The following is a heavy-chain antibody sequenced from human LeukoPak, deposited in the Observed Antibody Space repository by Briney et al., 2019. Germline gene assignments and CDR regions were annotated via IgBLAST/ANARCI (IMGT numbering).Heavy chain of an antibody. CDR3: ASIMTTMTQADY. D-gene: IGHD4-17*01. CDR1: GGSISSSNW. CDR2: IYHSGST. V-gene: IGHV4-4*02. Sequence: PSETLSLTCAVSGGSISSSNWWSWVRQPPGKGLEWIGEIYHSGSTNYNPSLKSRVTISVDKSKNQFSLKLSSVTAADTAVYYCASIMTTMTQADYWGQGTLVTVSS. J-gene: IGHJ4*02.